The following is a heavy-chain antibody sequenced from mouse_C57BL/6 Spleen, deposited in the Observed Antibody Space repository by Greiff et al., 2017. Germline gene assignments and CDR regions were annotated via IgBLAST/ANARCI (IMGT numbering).Heavy chain of an antibody. D-gene: IGHD2-3*01. CDR1: GYTFTSYD. J-gene: IGHJ4*01. V-gene: IGHV1-85*01. Sequence: VQLQQSGPELVKPGASVKLSCKASGYTFTSYDINWVKQRPGQGLEWIGWIYPRDGSTKYNEKFKGKATLTVDKSSSTAYMELHSLTSEDSSVYFCARADDGHYYAMDYWGQGASVTFSS. CDR2: IYPRDGST. CDR3: ARADDGHYYAMDY.